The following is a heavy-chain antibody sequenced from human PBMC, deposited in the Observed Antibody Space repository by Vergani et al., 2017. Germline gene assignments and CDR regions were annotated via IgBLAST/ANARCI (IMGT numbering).Heavy chain of an antibody. J-gene: IGHJ5*02. CDR2: INPSGGST. CDR1: GYTFTSYY. V-gene: IGHV1-46*01. CDR3: AMDSRYCSSTSCYVGRDWFDP. Sequence: QVQLVQSGAEVKKPGASVKVSCKASGYTFTSYYMHWVRQAPGQGLEWMGRINPSGGSTSYAQKFQGRVTMTRDTATNTVYMELSSLRSEDTAVYYCAMDSRYCSSTSCYVGRDWFDPWGQGTLVTVSS. D-gene: IGHD2-2*01.